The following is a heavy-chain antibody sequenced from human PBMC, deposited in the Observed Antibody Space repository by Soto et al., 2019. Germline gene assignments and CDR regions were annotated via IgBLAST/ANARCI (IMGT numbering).Heavy chain of an antibody. Sequence: QVQLVESGGGVVQPGRSLRLSCAASGFTFSSYGMHWVRQAPGKGLEWVAVIWYDGSNKYYADSVKGRFTISRDNSKNPRYLQMNSVTANDTAVYYCERDGRYGEYPTFADGMAVWGQGTTVTVSS. J-gene: IGHJ6*01. CDR2: IWYDGSNK. V-gene: IGHV3-33*01. D-gene: IGHD4-17*01. CDR3: ERDGRYGEYPTFADGMAV. CDR1: GFTFSSYG.